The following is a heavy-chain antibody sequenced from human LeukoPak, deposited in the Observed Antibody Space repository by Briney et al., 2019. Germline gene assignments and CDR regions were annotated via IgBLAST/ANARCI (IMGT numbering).Heavy chain of an antibody. CDR1: GYSFTTYW. J-gene: IGHJ6*03. Sequence: GESLKFSCKGSGYSFTTYWIAWVRQMPGKGLEWMGAIYPDDSDTRYSPSFQGQVTISADKSVSTAYLQWSSLKASDTAMYYCARLGDSVTYPYFYYYMDVWGKGTTVTVS. CDR2: IYPDDSDT. D-gene: IGHD4-17*01. CDR3: ARLGDSVTYPYFYYYMDV. V-gene: IGHV5-51*01.